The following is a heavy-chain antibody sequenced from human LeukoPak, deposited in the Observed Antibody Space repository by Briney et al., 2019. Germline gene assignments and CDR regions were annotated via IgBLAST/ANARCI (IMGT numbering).Heavy chain of an antibody. CDR2: IYYSGST. CDR1: GGSISSGGYY. J-gene: IGHJ5*02. D-gene: IGHD3-16*01. CDR3: ARPKEITFGNPSWFDP. Sequence: SETLSLTCTVSGGSISSGGYYWSWIRQHPGKGLEWIGYIYYSGSTYYNPSLKSRVTISVDTSKNQFSLKLSSVTAAYTTVYYCARPKEITFGNPSWFDPWGQGTLVTVSS. V-gene: IGHV4-31*03.